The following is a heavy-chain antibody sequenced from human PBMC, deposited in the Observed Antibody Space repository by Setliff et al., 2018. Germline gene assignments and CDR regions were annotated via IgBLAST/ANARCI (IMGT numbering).Heavy chain of an antibody. V-gene: IGHV4-61*02. Sequence: PSETLSLTCSVSGGSISRSSYYWNWIRQPAGKGLEWIGRIYTTGNTNYNPSLKSRVTISVDTSKKQFSLMLTSVTAADMAVYYCARYIPSAGCFDPWGQGALVTVSS. CDR1: GGSISRSSYY. D-gene: IGHD2-21*01. CDR2: IYTTGNT. J-gene: IGHJ5*02. CDR3: ARYIPSAGCFDP.